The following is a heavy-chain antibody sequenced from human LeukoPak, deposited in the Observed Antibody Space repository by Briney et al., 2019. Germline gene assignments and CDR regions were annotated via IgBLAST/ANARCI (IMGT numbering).Heavy chain of an antibody. CDR3: VRDGGVSGYDLLNY. CDR2: INQDGSKE. D-gene: IGHD5-12*01. J-gene: IGHJ4*02. V-gene: IGHV3-7*01. Sequence: GGSLRLSCTASGFIFSNYWMTWVRQAPGKGLEWVAQINQDGSKEYYIDSVKARFSISRDNARNSLSLQMNSLRAEDTAVYYCVRDGGVSGYDLLNYWGQGTLVTVSS. CDR1: GFIFSNYW.